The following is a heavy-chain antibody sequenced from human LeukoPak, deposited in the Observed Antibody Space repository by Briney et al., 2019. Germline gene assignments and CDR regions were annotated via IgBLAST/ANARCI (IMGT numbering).Heavy chain of an antibody. CDR3: AREGSSTIYFGSGTHSGGAFDI. CDR1: GFSFSNYG. CDR2: IWNDGSNK. J-gene: IGHJ3*02. Sequence: TGRSLRLSCAASGFSFSNYGIHWVRQAPGKGLEWVAIIWNDGSNKYYGDSVKGRFTISRDNSKNTAYLQMNSLRGEDTALYYCAREGSSTIYFGSGTHSGGAFDIWGQGTEVTVSS. V-gene: IGHV3-33*01. D-gene: IGHD3-10*01.